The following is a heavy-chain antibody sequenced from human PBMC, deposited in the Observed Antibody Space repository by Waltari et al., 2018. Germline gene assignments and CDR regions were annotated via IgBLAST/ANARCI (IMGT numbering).Heavy chain of an antibody. CDR2: IRSKANGGTT. D-gene: IGHD3-22*01. CDR1: GFTLADYA. CDR3: TRIGFYYSSSGYTYFDY. Sequence: VKVVESGGGVAQPGRSLRLSCKISGFTLADYAMSGFRQAPGRGLEWVGFIRSKANGGTTEYAAPVKGRFTISRDDSNSIAYLQMNSLKTEDSAMYYCTRIGFYYSSSGYTYFDYWGQGALVTVSA. J-gene: IGHJ4*02. V-gene: IGHV3-49*03.